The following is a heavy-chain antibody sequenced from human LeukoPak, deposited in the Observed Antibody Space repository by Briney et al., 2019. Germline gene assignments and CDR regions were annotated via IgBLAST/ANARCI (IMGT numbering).Heavy chain of an antibody. CDR2: IYPGDSDT. Sequence: GESLKISCKGSGYSFTSYWIGWVRQMPGKGLEWMGIIYPGDSDTRYSPSFQGQVTISADKSISTAYLQWSSLKASDTAMYYCARHSGYDSSGYYYYYYGMDVWGQGTTVTVSS. V-gene: IGHV5-51*01. CDR3: ARHSGYDSSGYYYYYYGMDV. J-gene: IGHJ6*02. CDR1: GYSFTSYW. D-gene: IGHD3-22*01.